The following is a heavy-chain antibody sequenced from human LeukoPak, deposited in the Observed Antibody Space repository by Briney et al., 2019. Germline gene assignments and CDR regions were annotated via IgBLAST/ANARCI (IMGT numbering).Heavy chain of an antibody. J-gene: IGHJ6*03. D-gene: IGHD1-1*01. CDR1: GYTFTSYD. V-gene: IGHV1-8*01. CDR2: MNPNSGNT. CDR3: ARAAKLERRSYYYYYMDV. Sequence: ASVKVSCKASGYTFTSYDINWVRQATRQGLEWMGWMNPNSGNTGYAQKFQGRVTMTRNTSISTAYMELSSLRSEDTAVYYCARAAKLERRSYYYYYMDVWGKGTTVTISS.